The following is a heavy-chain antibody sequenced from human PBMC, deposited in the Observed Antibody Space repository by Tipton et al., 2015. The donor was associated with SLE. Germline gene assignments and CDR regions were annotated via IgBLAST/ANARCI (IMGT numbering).Heavy chain of an antibody. CDR1: GFTVSSNY. D-gene: IGHD4-17*01. Sequence: SLRLSCAASGFTVSSNYMSWVRQAPGKGLEWVSVIYSGGSTYYADSVKGRFTISRDNSKNTLYLQMNSLRAEDTAAYYCARDLEASTVTTRLHYYYGMDVWGQGTTVTVSS. CDR2: IYSGGST. J-gene: IGHJ6*02. V-gene: IGHV3-53*05. CDR3: ARDLEASTVTTRLHYYYGMDV.